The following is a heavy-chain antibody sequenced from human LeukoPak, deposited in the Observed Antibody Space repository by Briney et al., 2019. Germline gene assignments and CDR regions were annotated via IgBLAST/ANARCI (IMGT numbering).Heavy chain of an antibody. CDR1: GGSISSYY. CDR3: ARRYHLGRGGDALDL. CDR2: IYYSGST. J-gene: IGHJ3*01. V-gene: IGHV4-59*08. Sequence: SETLSLTCTVSGGSISSYYWSWIRQPPGKGLEWIGYIYYSGSTNYNPSLKGRVTISLDTSKNQFSLRLMSVTAADRAMYYCARRYHLGRGGDALDLWGQGTMVTVSS. D-gene: IGHD3-10*01.